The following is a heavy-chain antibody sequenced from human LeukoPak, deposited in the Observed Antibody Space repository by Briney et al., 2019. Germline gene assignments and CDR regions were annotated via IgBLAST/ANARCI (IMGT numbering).Heavy chain of an antibody. CDR2: ISYDGSNK. D-gene: IGHD5-18*01. Sequence: GGSLRLSCAASGFTFSSYAMHWVRQAPGKGLEWEAVISYDGSNKYYADSVKGRFTIPRDNSKNTLYLQMNSLRAEDTAVYYCARVNLAGAAMVKEAFDYWGQGTLVTVSS. CDR3: ARVNLAGAAMVKEAFDY. J-gene: IGHJ4*02. CDR1: GFTFSSYA. V-gene: IGHV3-30*04.